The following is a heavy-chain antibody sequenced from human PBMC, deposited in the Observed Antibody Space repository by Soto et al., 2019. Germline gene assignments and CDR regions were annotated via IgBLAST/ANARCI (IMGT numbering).Heavy chain of an antibody. V-gene: IGHV3-30*02. CDR2: MPYYGSDT. D-gene: IGHD3-10*01. CDR3: TTLRVADSALDH. Sequence: AGSLTLSCVVSGFIFSNNGMHWVRQPPGKGLEWVAFMPYYGSDTFYADSVNDRFTISTDNSNNTLFLHTSNLRAEDTAMYYCTTLRVADSALDHWGQGTLVTVSS. CDR1: GFIFSNNG. J-gene: IGHJ4*02.